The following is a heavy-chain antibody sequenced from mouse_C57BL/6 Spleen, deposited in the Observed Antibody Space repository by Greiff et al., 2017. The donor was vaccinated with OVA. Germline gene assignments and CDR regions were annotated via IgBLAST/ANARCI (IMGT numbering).Heavy chain of an antibody. CDR2: IYPRSGNT. D-gene: IGHD3-2*02. Sequence: QVQLQQSGAELARPGASVKLSCKASGYTFTSYGISWVKQSTGQGLEWIGEIYPRSGNTYYNEKFKGKATLTADKSSSTAYMELRSLTSEVSAVYFCARDSSGCFAYWGHGTLVTVSA. CDR3: ARDSSGCFAY. V-gene: IGHV1-81*01. J-gene: IGHJ3*01. CDR1: GYTFTSYG.